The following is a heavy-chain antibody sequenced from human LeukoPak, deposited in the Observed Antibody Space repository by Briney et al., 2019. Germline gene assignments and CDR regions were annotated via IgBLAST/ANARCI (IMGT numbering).Heavy chain of an antibody. J-gene: IGHJ4*02. D-gene: IGHD3-22*01. CDR3: GSSTGDYSEYFDY. CDR2: IGSKAYGGTT. V-gene: IGHV3-49*04. CDR1: GFTFCDYA. Sequence: PGGSLRLSCTDSGFTFCDYAVSWVRQAPGKGLEWVGFIGSKAYGGTTEYAASVEGRFIISRDDSRGVAYLQMNSLKTEDTAVYYYGSSTGDYSEYFDYWGQGTLVTVSS.